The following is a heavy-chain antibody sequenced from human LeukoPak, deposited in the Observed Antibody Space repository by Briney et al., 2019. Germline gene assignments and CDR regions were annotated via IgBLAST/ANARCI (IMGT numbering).Heavy chain of an antibody. CDR1: GYTFTGYY. J-gene: IGHJ6*02. CDR3: ARGYYGSGSYLLGMDV. CDR2: INPNSGGT. D-gene: IGHD3-10*01. Sequence: ASVKVSCKASGYTFTGYYMHWVRQAPGQGLEWMGWINPNSGGTNYAQKFQGRVTMTRDTAITTVYMELSRLRSDDTAVYYCARGYYGSGSYLLGMDVWGQGTTVTVSS. V-gene: IGHV1-2*02.